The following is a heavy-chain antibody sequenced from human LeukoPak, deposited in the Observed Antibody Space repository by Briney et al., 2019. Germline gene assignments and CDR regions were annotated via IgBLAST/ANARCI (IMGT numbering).Heavy chain of an antibody. CDR3: AKKRQSSGWTYFDY. Sequence: PGGSLSLSGAASGFTFSGYGMNWVRQAPGKGLEWVSSISGGGGETYYADSVKGRFTISRDNSKTTLYLHMNGLRAEDTTVYYCAKKRQSSGWTYFDYWGQGTLVTVSS. D-gene: IGHD6-19*01. CDR1: GFTFSGYG. CDR2: ISGGGGET. J-gene: IGHJ4*02. V-gene: IGHV3-23*01.